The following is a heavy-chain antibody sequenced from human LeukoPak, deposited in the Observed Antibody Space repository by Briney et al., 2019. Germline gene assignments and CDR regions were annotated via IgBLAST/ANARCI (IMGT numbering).Heavy chain of an antibody. V-gene: IGHV3-48*03. J-gene: IGHJ4*02. CDR3: ARAGLVGATGDY. D-gene: IGHD1-26*01. CDR1: GFTFSSYE. CDR2: ISSSGSTI. Sequence: PGGSLRLSCAASGFTFSSYEMNWVRQAPGKGLEWVSYISSSGSTIYYADSVEGRFTISRDNAKNSLYLQMNSLRAEDTAVYYCARAGLVGATGDYWGQGTLVTVSS.